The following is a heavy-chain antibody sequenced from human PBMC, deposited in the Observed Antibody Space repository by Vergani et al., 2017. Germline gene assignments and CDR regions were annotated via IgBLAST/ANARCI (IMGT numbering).Heavy chain of an antibody. D-gene: IGHD3-3*01. CDR1: GYTFTSYD. J-gene: IGHJ6*03. CDR2: MNPNSGNT. V-gene: IGHV1-8*01. CDR3: ARVTSLRFFYYYYMDV. Sequence: QVQLVQSGAEVKKPGASVKVSCKASGYTFTSYDINWVRQATGQGLEWMGWMNPNSGNTGYAQKFQGRVTMTRNTSISTAYMELSSLRSEETAVYYCARVTSLRFFYYYYMDVWGKGTTVTVSS.